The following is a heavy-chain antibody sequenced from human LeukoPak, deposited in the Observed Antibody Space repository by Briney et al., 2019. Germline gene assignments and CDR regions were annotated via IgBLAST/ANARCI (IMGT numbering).Heavy chain of an antibody. D-gene: IGHD3-10*01. J-gene: IGHJ6*04. CDR2: INAGNGNT. CDR1: GYTFTSYA. V-gene: IGHV1-3*01. Sequence: GASVKVSCKASGYTFTSYAMHWVRQAPGQRLEWMGWINAGNGNTKYLQKFQGRVTITRDTSASTAYMELSSLRSEDTAVYYCARDLLRYYYGSGSYYNYGMDVWGKGTTVTVSS. CDR3: ARDLLRYYYGSGSYYNYGMDV.